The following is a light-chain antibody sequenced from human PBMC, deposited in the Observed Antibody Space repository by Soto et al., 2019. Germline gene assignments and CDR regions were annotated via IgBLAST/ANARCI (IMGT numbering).Light chain of an antibody. J-gene: IGKJ1*01. CDR3: QQYNNWPPWT. CDR2: GAS. Sequence: EIVMTQSPATLSVSPGERATLSCRASQSVSSNLAWYQQKPGQAPRVLIYGASTRATGIPARFSGSGSGTEVTLTISSLQSEDFAVYYCQQYNNWPPWTFGQETKVEIK. V-gene: IGKV3-15*01. CDR1: QSVSSN.